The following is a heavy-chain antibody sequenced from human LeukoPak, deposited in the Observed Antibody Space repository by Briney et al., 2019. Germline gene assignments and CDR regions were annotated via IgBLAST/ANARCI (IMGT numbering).Heavy chain of an antibody. CDR3: ARGYCGSTSCFLFDY. Sequence: ASVKVSCKASGYTFTSYAMHWVRQAPGQRLEWMGWINAGNGNTKYSQKFQGRVTITRDTSASTAYMELSSLRSEDTAVYYCARGYCGSTSCFLFDYWGQGTLVTVSS. V-gene: IGHV1-3*01. CDR1: GYTFTSYA. D-gene: IGHD2-2*01. J-gene: IGHJ4*02. CDR2: INAGNGNT.